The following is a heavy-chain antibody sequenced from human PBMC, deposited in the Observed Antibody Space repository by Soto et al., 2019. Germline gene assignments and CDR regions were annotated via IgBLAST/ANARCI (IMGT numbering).Heavy chain of an antibody. CDR1: GGSISPYY. V-gene: IGHV4-59*01. CDR2: VYYSGST. CDR3: ARDRTIITTTGADYYYGMDV. D-gene: IGHD3-10*01. J-gene: IGHJ6*02. Sequence: SETRSLTCTVSGGSISPYYWSWIRQPPGKGLEWIGYVYYSGSTKYNPSLKSRVTISVDTSKNQFSLKLNSVSVADTAVYYCARDRTIITTTGADYYYGMDVWGQGTTVTVSS.